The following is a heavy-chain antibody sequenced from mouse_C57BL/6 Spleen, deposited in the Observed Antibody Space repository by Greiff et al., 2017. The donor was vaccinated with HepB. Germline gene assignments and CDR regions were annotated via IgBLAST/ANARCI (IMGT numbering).Heavy chain of an antibody. J-gene: IGHJ2*01. Sequence: EVQGVESGGGLVKPGGSLKLSCAASGFTFSSYAMSWVRQTPEKRLEWVATISDGGSYTYYPDNVKGRFTISRDNAKNNLYLQMSHLKSEDTAMYYCAREGVGSSHFDYWGQGTTLTVSS. CDR2: ISDGGSYT. CDR3: AREGVGSSHFDY. CDR1: GFTFSSYA. D-gene: IGHD1-1*02. V-gene: IGHV5-4*01.